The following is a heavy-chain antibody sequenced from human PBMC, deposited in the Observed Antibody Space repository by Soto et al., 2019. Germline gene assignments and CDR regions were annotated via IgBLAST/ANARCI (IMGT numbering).Heavy chain of an antibody. J-gene: IGHJ5*02. CDR2: IYYSGST. CDR3: ARHCSGGSCYGGWFDP. D-gene: IGHD2-15*01. V-gene: IGHV4-39*01. Sequence: QLQLQESGPGLVKPSETLSLTCTVSGGSISSSSYYWGWIRQPPGKGLEWIGSIYYSGSTYYNPSLKSRVTISVDTSKNQFSLKLSSVTAADTAVYYCARHCSGGSCYGGWFDPWGQGTLVTVSS. CDR1: GGSISSSSYY.